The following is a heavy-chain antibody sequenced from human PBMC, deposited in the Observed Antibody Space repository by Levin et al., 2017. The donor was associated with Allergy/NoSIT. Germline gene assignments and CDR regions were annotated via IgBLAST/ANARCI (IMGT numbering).Heavy chain of an antibody. D-gene: IGHD1-1*01. CDR2: ISSTSSYI. V-gene: IGHV3-21*01. J-gene: IGHJ4*02. CDR3: ARDEFPSETGPAY. CDR1: GFTFSSYS. Sequence: GESLKISCADSGFTFSSYSMNWVRQAPGKGLEWVSSISSTSSYIYYADSVKGRVTISRDNAKNSLYLQMNSLRAEDTAVYYCARDEFPSETGPAYWGQGTLVTVSS.